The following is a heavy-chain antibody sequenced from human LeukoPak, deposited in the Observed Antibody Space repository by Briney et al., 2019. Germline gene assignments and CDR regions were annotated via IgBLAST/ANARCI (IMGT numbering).Heavy chain of an antibody. J-gene: IGHJ4*02. CDR2: IYWNDDK. CDR1: GFSLSTSGVG. V-gene: IGHV2-5*01. Sequence: SGPTLVKPTQTLTLTCTFSGFSLSTSGVGVGWIRQPPGKALEWLALIYWNDDKRYSPSLKSRLTITKDTSKNQVVLTMTNMDPVGTATYYCAHRRGYSRLLSHFAYWGQGTLVTVSS. D-gene: IGHD6-13*01. CDR3: AHRRGYSRLLSHFAY.